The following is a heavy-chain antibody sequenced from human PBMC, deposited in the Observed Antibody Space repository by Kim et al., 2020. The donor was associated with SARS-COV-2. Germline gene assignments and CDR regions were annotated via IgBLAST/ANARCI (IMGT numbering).Heavy chain of an antibody. CDR1: SDSFSAYY. CDR3: ARSEGRASWHQFDY. Sequence: SETLSLTCIVSSDSFSAYYWSWIRQIPGKRLEWIGYIFYSGGTNYNPSLKSRATISWDTSRNQFSLDLTSVTQADTAVSYCARSEGRASWHQFDYWGQG. V-gene: IGHV4-59*01. CDR2: IFYSGGT. J-gene: IGHJ4*02.